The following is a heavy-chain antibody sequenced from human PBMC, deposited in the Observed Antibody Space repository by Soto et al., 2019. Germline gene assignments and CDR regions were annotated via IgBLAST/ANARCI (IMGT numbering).Heavy chain of an antibody. CDR1: GFTFSNYY. CDR3: ARGSEGTFDI. J-gene: IGHJ3*02. V-gene: IGHV3-7*03. CDR2: INYDGGEK. Sequence: GGSLRLSCAASGFTFSNYYMRWARQAPGKGLEWVATINYDGGEKYYADSVKGRFTISRDNAQNSLYLQTNSLRADDTAVYYCARGSEGTFDIWGQGTMVTVSS. D-gene: IGHD1-26*01.